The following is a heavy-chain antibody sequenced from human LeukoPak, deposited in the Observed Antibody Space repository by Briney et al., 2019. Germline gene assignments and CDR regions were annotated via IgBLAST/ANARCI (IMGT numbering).Heavy chain of an antibody. J-gene: IGHJ4*02. CDR3: ARRKGGSDYIEF. D-gene: IGHD6-19*01. V-gene: IGHV4-38-2*01. Sequence: SETLSLTCAVSIYSISISSCFYWDWIRQPPGKGLEWIGTISHIGTTYYNPSLKSRVTISVDTSENQFSLRLRSVTAADTAMYYCARRKGGSDYIEFWGQGTLVTVSS. CDR1: IYSISISSCFY. CDR2: ISHIGTT.